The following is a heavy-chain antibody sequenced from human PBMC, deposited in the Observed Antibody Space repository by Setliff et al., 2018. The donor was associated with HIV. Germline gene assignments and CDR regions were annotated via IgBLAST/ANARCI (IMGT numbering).Heavy chain of an antibody. CDR1: GYTFTSYA. V-gene: IGHV1-18*01. J-gene: IGHJ6*02. CDR3: ARDQVQLPPDGSYYYGMDV. Sequence: ASVKVSCKASGYTFTSYAMNWVRQAPGQGLEWMGWISGYSGHTSYAQNFQGRVTMTTDTSTSTAYMELRSLRSDDTAVYYCARDQVQLPPDGSYYYGMDVWGQGTTVTVSS. CDR2: ISGYSGHT. D-gene: IGHD5-18*01.